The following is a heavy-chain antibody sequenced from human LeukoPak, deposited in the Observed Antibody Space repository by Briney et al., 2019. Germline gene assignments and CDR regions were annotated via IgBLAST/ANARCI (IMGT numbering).Heavy chain of an antibody. D-gene: IGHD6-19*01. CDR3: ARDSGAVAVDY. J-gene: IGHJ4*02. V-gene: IGHV3-74*01. CDR2: INSDGSST. Sequence: GGSLRLSCAASGFTFSSYWMHWVRQAPGKGLVWVSRINSDGSSTSYADSVKGRFTSSRDNAKNTLYLQTNSLRAEDTAVYYCARDSGAVAVDYWGQGTLVTVSS. CDR1: GFTFSSYW.